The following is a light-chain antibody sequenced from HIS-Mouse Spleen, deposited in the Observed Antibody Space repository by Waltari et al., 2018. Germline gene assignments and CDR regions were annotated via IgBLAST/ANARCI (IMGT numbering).Light chain of an antibody. CDR3: SSYTSSSTWV. CDR1: SSDVGGSTY. V-gene: IGLV2-14*03. J-gene: IGLJ3*02. CDR2: DVS. Sequence: QSALTQPASVSGSPGQSITISCTGTSSDVGGSTYVSWYQQHPGKAPKLMIYDVSNRPSGVSNRFSGSKSGNTASLTISGLQAEDEADYYCSSYTSSSTWVFGGGTKLTVL.